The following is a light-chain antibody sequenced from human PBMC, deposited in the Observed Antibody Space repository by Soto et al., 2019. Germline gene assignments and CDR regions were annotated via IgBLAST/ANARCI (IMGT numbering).Light chain of an antibody. CDR1: QSISTF. J-gene: IGKJ1*01. V-gene: IGKV1-39*01. CDR2: AAS. CDR3: QQSYTTPRT. Sequence: DIQMTQSPSSLSASVGDRVSVTCRASQSISTFLHWYQQRPGEAPKLLIYAASSLQRGVPSGFSGSGSGADFTLTIGSLKPEEFAAYYCQQSYTTPRTFGHGTKVEVK.